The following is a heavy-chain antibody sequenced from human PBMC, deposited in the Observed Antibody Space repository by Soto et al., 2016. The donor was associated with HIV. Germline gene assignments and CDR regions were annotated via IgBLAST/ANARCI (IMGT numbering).Heavy chain of an antibody. CDR2: IYTSGNT. J-gene: IGHJ6*03. V-gene: IGHV4-61*02. CDR3: ARSRDYYYYYMDV. Sequence: VQLQESGPGLVKPSQTLSLTCTVSGGSISSGTYYWSWVRQPAGKGLEWIGRIYTSGNTNYKPSLKSRVTISLDMSKNQFSLKLSSVTAADTAVYYCARSRDYYYYYMDVWGKGTTVTVSS. CDR1: GGSISSGTYY.